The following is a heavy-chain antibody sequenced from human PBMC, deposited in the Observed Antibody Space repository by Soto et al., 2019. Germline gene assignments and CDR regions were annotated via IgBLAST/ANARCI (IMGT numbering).Heavy chain of an antibody. D-gene: IGHD2-21*02. J-gene: IGHJ3*02. V-gene: IGHV3-21*01. Sequence: EVQLVESGGGLVKAGGSLRRSCAASGFTFSTYSMNWVRQAPGKGLEWVSTISIRNYIYYADSVKGRSTISRDDAQNSVYLPLNSLMGEDPAVYYCARDFRRTEAYGVGIWGRGTMVTVSS. CDR3: ARDFRRTEAYGVGI. CDR1: GFTFSTYS. CDR2: ISIRNYI.